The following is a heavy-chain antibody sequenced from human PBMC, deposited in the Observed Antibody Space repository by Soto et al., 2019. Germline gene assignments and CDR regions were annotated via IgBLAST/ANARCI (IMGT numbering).Heavy chain of an antibody. CDR3: AGGSGWISDT. D-gene: IGHD6-19*01. CDR1: GFTFSPYW. Sequence: EVQLVESGGGLVQPGGSLRLSCAASGFTFSPYWMSWDRQAPGKGLEWVAIIKDDGGDEHYLEAVRGRFTISRDNAKKSLYLAMDSLRVEDTAVYYCAGGSGWISDTWGQGTLVTVSS. CDR2: IKDDGGDE. J-gene: IGHJ5*02. V-gene: IGHV3-7*05.